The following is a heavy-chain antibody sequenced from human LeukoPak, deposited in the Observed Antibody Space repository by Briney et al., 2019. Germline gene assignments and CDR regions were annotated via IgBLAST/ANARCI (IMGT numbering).Heavy chain of an antibody. CDR2: IYYCWST. V-gene: IGHV4-59*01. CDR3: ARGKWHYYFDY. Sequence: SETLSLTCTVSGGSISRYYWSWIRQPPGKGLEWIGSIYYCWSTNYNPSLQSRVTISVDTSKNQFSLKLSSVTAADTAVYYCARGKWHYYFDYWGQGTLVTVSS. CDR1: GGSISRYY. J-gene: IGHJ4*02. D-gene: IGHD5-12*01.